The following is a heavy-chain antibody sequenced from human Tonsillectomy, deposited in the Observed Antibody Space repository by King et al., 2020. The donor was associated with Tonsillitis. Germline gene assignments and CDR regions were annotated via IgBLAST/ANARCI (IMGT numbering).Heavy chain of an antibody. CDR1: GYTFTNYG. D-gene: IGHD4/OR15-4a*01. CDR3: ARVFSDYGDTASYSYYYMDV. CDR2: INIYNGDT. Sequence: QLVQSGAEVKKPGASVKVSCKASGYTFTNYGITWVRQAPGQGLEWMGRINIYNGDTKYVQKLQGRVTMTTDTSTSPAYMDLCSLRSDDTAVYYCARVFSDYGDTASYSYYYMDVWGKGTAVTVSS. J-gene: IGHJ6*03. V-gene: IGHV1-18*04.